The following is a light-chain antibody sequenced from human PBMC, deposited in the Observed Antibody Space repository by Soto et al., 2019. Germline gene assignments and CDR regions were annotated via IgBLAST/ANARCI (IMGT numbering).Light chain of an antibody. CDR1: QSVNNY. Sequence: EIVLTQSPATLSLSPGERATLSCRASQSVNNYLAWYPQKPGQAPRLLIYDASSRATDIPARFSGSGSGTVFTLIISILEPEDVSTYYCLQRSNCPLTFGGGTKFEI. J-gene: IGKJ4*01. V-gene: IGKV3-11*01. CDR3: LQRSNCPLT. CDR2: DAS.